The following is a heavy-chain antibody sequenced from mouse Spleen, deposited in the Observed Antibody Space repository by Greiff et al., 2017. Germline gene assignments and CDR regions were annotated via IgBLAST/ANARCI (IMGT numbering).Heavy chain of an antibody. J-gene: IGHJ1*03. CDR2: ISDGGSYT. Sequence: EVMLVESGGGLVKPGGSLKLSCAASGFTFSSYAMSWVRQTPEKRLEWVATISDGGSYTYYPDNVKGRFTISRDNAKNNLYLQMSHLKSEDTAMYYCARDVTTAPWYFDVWGTGTTVTVSS. D-gene: IGHD1-2*01. CDR3: ARDVTTAPWYFDV. CDR1: GFTFSSYA. V-gene: IGHV5-4*01.